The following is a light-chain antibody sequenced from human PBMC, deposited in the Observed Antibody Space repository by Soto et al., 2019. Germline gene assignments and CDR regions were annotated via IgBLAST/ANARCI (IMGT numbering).Light chain of an antibody. CDR2: GAS. CDR3: QQSGNAPYT. J-gene: IGKJ2*01. CDR1: QSITSNY. Sequence: EIVLTQSPGTLSLSPGERATLSCRASQSITSNYLAWYQQKPGQAPRLLIYGASYRATGIPDRFSGSGSGTDFTLTITRLEPADFAVHYCQQSGNAPYTFGHGTKVEIK. V-gene: IGKV3-20*01.